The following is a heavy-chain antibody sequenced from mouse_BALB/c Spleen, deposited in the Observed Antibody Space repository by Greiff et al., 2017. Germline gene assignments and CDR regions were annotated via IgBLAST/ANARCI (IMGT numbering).Heavy chain of an antibody. V-gene: IGHV1-14*01. Sequence: VQLQQSGPELVKPGASVKMSCKASGYTFTSYVMHWVKQKPGQGLEWIGYINPYNDGTKYNEKFKGKATLTSDKSSSTAYMELSSLTSEDSAVYYCARGRSDGYYVRFAYWGQGTLVTVSA. CDR1: GYTFTSYV. D-gene: IGHD2-3*01. CDR2: INPYNDGT. J-gene: IGHJ3*01. CDR3: ARGRSDGYYVRFAY.